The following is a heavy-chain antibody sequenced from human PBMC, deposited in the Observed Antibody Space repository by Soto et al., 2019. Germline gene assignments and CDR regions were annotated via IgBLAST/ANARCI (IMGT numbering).Heavy chain of an antibody. CDR2: DYHSGKT. J-gene: IGHJ2*01. CDR1: GDYISSHY. CDR3: ASPRATTPAVWYFAL. V-gene: IGHV4-59*08. Sequence: QVQLQESGPGLVKPSETLSLTCTVPGDYISSHYWSWIRQLPGKGLEWIGYDYHSGKTNSKPSLKKRVTTPRYTSKNQGPLSLTSAPAADTAVYYCASPRATTPAVWYFALWGRGTLVTVSS.